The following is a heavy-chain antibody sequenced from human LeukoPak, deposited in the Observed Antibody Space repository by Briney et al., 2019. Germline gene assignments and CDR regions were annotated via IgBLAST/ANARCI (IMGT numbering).Heavy chain of an antibody. V-gene: IGHV3-30*01. CDR2: ISYDGSNK. J-gene: IGHJ3*02. CDR1: GFTFSSYA. D-gene: IGHD6-13*01. Sequence: GGSLRLSRAASGFTFSSYAMHWVRQAPGKGLEWVAVISYDGSNKYYADSVKGRFTISRDNSKNTLYLQMNSLRAEDTAVYYCARDRRIFSSSWYFVPAFDIWGQGTMVTVSS. CDR3: ARDRRIFSSSWYFVPAFDI.